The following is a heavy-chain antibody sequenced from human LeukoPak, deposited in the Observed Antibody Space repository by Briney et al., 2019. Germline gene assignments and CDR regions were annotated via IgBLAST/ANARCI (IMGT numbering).Heavy chain of an antibody. CDR2: ISGSGGST. J-gene: IGHJ4*02. CDR3: AKDLGDGDGYDY. Sequence: GGSLRLSCAASGSTFSSYAMRWVRQAPGKGLEWVSAISGSGGSTYYADSVKGRFTISRDNSKNTLYLQMNSLRAEDTAVYYCAKDLGDGDGYDYWGQGTLVTVSS. V-gene: IGHV3-23*01. D-gene: IGHD5-24*01. CDR1: GSTFSSYA.